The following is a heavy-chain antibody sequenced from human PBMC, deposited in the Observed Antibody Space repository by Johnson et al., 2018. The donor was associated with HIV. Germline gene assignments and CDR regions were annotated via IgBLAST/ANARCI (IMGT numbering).Heavy chain of an antibody. J-gene: IGHJ3*02. CDR3: AKPETGELSDAFDI. CDR1: GFSFSNYA. CDR2: IQFDGSHK. Sequence: QMQLVESGGGVVQPGGSLRLTCKASGFSFSNYAIHWVRQAPGKGLEWVTFIQFDGSHKYSADFVKGRFTISRDNAKNSLYLQMNSLRAEDTALYYCAKPETGELSDAFDIWGQGTMVTVSS. V-gene: IGHV3-30*02. D-gene: IGHD7-27*01.